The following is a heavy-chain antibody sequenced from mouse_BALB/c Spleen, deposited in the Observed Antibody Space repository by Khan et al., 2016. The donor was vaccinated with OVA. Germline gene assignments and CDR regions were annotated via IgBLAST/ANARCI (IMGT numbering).Heavy chain of an antibody. J-gene: IGHJ1*01. CDR2: IAPANGNT. CDR3: AHPSYDPRNFDV. D-gene: IGHD2-3*01. V-gene: IGHV14-3*02. Sequence: VQLKQSGAELVKPRASVKLSCTASGFNIKDTYMHWVKQRPEQGLEWIGRIAPANGNTKYDPKFHGKATIKADTSSNTAYLQLSSLTSEDTAVYCCAHPSYDPRNFDVWGAGTTVTVSS. CDR1: GFNIKDTY.